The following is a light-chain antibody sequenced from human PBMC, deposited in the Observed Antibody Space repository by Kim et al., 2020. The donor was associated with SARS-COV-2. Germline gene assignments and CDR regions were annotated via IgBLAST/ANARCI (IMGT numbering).Light chain of an antibody. Sequence: VTPGERATLSCRASQSIGSNLAWYQQKPGQAPRLLIYGASTRATGIPARFSGSGSGTEFTLTISSLQSEDFAGYFCQHYNNWPVTFGGGTKVDIK. V-gene: IGKV3-15*01. CDR2: GAS. J-gene: IGKJ4*01. CDR1: QSIGSN. CDR3: QHYNNWPVT.